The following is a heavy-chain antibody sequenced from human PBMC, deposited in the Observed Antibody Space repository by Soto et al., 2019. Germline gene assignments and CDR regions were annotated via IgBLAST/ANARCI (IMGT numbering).Heavy chain of an antibody. J-gene: IGHJ5*02. CDR1: GYTFTSYG. V-gene: IGHV1-18*01. D-gene: IGHD3-3*01. CDR3: ARDVPMTIFGVVTQFRTRDWFEP. Sequence: GASVKVSCKASGYTFTSYGISWVRQAPGQGLEWMGWISAYNGNTNYAQKLQGRVTMTTDTSTSTAYMELRSLRSDDTAVYYCARDVPMTIFGVVTQFRTRDWFEPWGKGTLVNVSS. CDR2: ISAYNGNT.